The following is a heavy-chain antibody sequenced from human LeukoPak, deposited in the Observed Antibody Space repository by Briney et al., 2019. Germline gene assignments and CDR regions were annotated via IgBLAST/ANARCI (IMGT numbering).Heavy chain of an antibody. CDR1: GGSISSYY. D-gene: IGHD2-15*01. Sequence: SETLSLTCTVSGGSISSYYWSWIRQPPGKGLEWIGYIYYSGSTYYNPSLKSRVTISVDTSKNQFSLKLSSVTAADTAVYYCATYCSGGSCHDAFDIWGQGTMVTVSS. J-gene: IGHJ3*02. V-gene: IGHV4-59*06. CDR2: IYYSGST. CDR3: ATYCSGGSCHDAFDI.